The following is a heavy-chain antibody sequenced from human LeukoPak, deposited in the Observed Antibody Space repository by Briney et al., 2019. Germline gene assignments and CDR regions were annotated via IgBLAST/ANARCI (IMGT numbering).Heavy chain of an antibody. CDR1: GFTFGDYA. D-gene: IGHD5-12*01. V-gene: IGHV3-30*02. CDR2: IRYDGSNK. J-gene: IGHJ6*03. Sequence: GGSLRLSCTASGFTFGDYAMSWVRQAPGKGLEWVAFIRYDGSNKYYADSVKGRFTISRDNSKNTLYLQMNSLRAEDTAVYYCAKDRVSATTPTWYYYMDVWGKGTTVTVSS. CDR3: AKDRVSATTPTWYYYMDV.